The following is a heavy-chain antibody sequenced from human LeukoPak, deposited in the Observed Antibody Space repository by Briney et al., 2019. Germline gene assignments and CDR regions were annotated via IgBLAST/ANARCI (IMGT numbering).Heavy chain of an antibody. V-gene: IGHV3-23*01. CDR3: AKDGYCSGGSCTTLNWFDP. CDR2: ISGGGGST. D-gene: IGHD2-15*01. CDR1: GFTFSSYA. Sequence: PTGGSLRLSCAASGFTFSSYAMSWVRQAPGKGLEWVSAISGGGGSTYYADSVKGRFTISRDNSKNTVYLQMNSLRAEDTAVYHCAKDGYCSGGSCTTLNWFDPWGQGTLVTVSS. J-gene: IGHJ5*02.